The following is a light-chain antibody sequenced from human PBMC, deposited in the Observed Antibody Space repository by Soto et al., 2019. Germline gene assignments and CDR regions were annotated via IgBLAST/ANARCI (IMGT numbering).Light chain of an antibody. CDR2: TNN. J-gene: IGLJ1*01. Sequence: QSVLTQPPSASGTPGRRVTISCSGSSSSIGSNSVNWYQQLPRTAPKVLIYTNNQRPSGVPDRFSGSKSGTSASLAISGLQSEDEADYYCATWDDSLNVYVFGTGTKLTVL. CDR3: ATWDDSLNVYV. CDR1: SSSIGSNS. V-gene: IGLV1-44*01.